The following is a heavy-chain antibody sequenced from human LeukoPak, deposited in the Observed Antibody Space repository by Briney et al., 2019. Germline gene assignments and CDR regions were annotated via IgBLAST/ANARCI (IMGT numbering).Heavy chain of an antibody. CDR1: GFTVSSNY. D-gene: IGHD3-22*01. CDR2: ISSGVST. V-gene: IGHV3-53*01. Sequence: GGSLRLSCAASGFTVSSNYMSWVRQAPGKGLEWVSVISSGVSTYYADSVKGRFTISRDNSKNTLYLQMNSLRAEDTAVYYCAKASAMIVVVSKHFDYWGQGTLVTVSS. CDR3: AKASAMIVVVSKHFDY. J-gene: IGHJ4*02.